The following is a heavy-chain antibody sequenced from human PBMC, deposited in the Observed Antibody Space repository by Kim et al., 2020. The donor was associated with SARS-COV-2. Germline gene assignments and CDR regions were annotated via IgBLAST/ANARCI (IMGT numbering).Heavy chain of an antibody. J-gene: IGHJ6*02. V-gene: IGHV3-48*02. D-gene: IGHD5-18*01. CDR1: GFTFSSYS. CDR3: AREWGDTAMANDQHYYYYYGMDV. CDR2: ISSSSSTI. Sequence: GGSLRLSCAASGFTFSSYSMNWVRQAPGKGLEWVSYISSSSSTIYYADSVKGRFTISRDNAKNSLYLQMNSLRDEDTAVYYCAREWGDTAMANDQHYYYYYGMDVWGQGTTVTVSS.